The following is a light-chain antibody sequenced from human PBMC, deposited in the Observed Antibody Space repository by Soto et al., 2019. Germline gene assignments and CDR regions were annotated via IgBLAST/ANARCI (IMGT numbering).Light chain of an antibody. Sequence: ETVLTQSPGTLSLSPGDRATLSCRASQAVRNSYVAWYQHRPGQAPRVLIHAASRRDTGIPDRFSGTGFGTEFTLTITRLDPDDFAVYYCQQYGNSPWTFGQGTKVEI. CDR1: QAVRNSY. V-gene: IGKV3-20*01. J-gene: IGKJ1*01. CDR3: QQYGNSPWT. CDR2: AAS.